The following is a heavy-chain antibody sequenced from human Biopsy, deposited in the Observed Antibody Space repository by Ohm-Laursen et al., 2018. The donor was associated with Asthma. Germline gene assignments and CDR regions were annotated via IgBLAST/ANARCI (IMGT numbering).Heavy chain of an antibody. CDR3: ARGQKSAGDRWFDP. D-gene: IGHD6-13*01. CDR1: GYTFIGCH. Sequence: ASVKVSCKASGYTFIGCHIHWMRQAPGQGLEWMGRINPNSGDTNYAQKFQGRVTMTRDTSISSAYMEVSRLRSDDTAVYYCARGQKSAGDRWFDPWGQGTLVTVSS. CDR2: INPNSGDT. J-gene: IGHJ5*02. V-gene: IGHV1-2*06.